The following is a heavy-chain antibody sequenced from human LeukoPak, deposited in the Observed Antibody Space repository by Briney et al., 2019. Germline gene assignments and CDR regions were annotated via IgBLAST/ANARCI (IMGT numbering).Heavy chain of an antibody. J-gene: IGHJ4*02. CDR1: GFTFSSYG. Sequence: GRSLRLSCAASGFTFSSYGMHWVRQAPGKGLEWVAVISYDGSNKYYADSVKGRFTISRDNSKNTLYLQMNSLRAEDTAVYYCAKVGLYDSSKTPTDYWGQGTLVTVSS. CDR3: AKVGLYDSSKTPTDY. D-gene: IGHD3-22*01. V-gene: IGHV3-30*18. CDR2: ISYDGSNK.